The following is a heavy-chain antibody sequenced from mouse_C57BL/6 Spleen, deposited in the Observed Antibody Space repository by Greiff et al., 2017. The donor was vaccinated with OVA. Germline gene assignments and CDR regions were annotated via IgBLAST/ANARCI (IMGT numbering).Heavy chain of an antibody. CDR3: ARLGRLYYVDD. CDR2: IDPSDSYT. CDR1: GYTFTSYW. V-gene: IGHV1-69*01. D-gene: IGHD4-1*01. J-gene: IGHJ2*01. Sequence: QVQLQQPGAELVMPGASVKLSCKASGYTFTSYWMHWVKQRPGQGLEWIGEIDPSDSYTNYNQKFKGKSTLTVDKSSSTAYMQLSSLTSKDSAVSYCARLGRLYYVDDWGQGTTLTVSS.